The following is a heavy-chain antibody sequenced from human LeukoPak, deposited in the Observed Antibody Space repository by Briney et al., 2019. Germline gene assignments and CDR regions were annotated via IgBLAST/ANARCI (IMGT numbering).Heavy chain of an antibody. CDR2: IIPILGIA. CDR1: GGTFSSYA. Sequence: SVKVSCKASGGTFSSYAISWVRQAPGQGLEWMGRIIPILGIANYAQKFQGRVTITADKSTSTAYMELSSLRSEDTAVYYCARSEVAGNTENNYWGQGTLVTVSS. CDR3: ARSEVAGNTENNY. J-gene: IGHJ4*02. D-gene: IGHD6-19*01. V-gene: IGHV1-69*04.